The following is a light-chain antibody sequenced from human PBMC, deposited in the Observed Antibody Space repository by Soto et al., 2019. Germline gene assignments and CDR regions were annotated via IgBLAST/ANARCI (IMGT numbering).Light chain of an antibody. CDR1: QSVSSY. CDR3: QQRSAWPLT. CDR2: DTS. Sequence: EIVLTQSPATLSLSPGERATLSCRASQSVSSYLAWYQQKPGQAPRLLIYDTSNRAGGVPARFSGSGSATDVNLTINSLEPEDFAVYYFQQRSAWPLTFGGGTKVEIK. V-gene: IGKV3-11*01. J-gene: IGKJ4*01.